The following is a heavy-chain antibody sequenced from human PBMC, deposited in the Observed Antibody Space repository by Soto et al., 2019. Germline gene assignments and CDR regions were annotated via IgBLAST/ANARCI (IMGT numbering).Heavy chain of an antibody. V-gene: IGHV4-59*01. CDR2: IYYSGTT. CDR3: AYKNIVVVTDAFDI. CDR1: GGSISSYY. Sequence: SETLSLTCTVSGGSISSYYWSWIRQPPGKGLEWIGYIYYSGTTNYNPSLKSRVTISVDTSKNQFSLKLSSVTAADTAVYYCAYKNIVVVTDAFDIWGQGTMVTVSS. D-gene: IGHD2-21*02. J-gene: IGHJ3*02.